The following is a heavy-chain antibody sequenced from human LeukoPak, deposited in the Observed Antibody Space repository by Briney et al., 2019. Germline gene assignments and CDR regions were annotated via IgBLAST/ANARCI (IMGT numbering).Heavy chain of an antibody. CDR3: ARAGGTTVVTRG. CDR1: GGSISSSSYY. Sequence: SETLSLTCTVSGGSISSSSYYWGWIRQPPGKGLEWIGSIYYSGSTYYNPSLKSRVTISVDTSKNQFSLKLSSVTAADTAVYYCARAGGTTVVTRGWGQGTLVTVSS. J-gene: IGHJ4*02. CDR2: IYYSGST. D-gene: IGHD4-23*01. V-gene: IGHV4-39*01.